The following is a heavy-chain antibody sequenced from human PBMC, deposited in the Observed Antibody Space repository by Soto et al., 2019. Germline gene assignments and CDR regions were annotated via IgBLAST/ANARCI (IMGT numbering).Heavy chain of an antibody. J-gene: IGHJ4*02. Sequence: QITLKESGPTLVKPTQTLTLTCTFSGFSLSTSGVGVGWIRQPPGKALEWLALIYWDDDKRYSPSLKRRLTITKDTSNNQVVLTMTNMDPVDTATYYCAHRPSYCSGGSCYSGFDYWGQGTLVTVSS. CDR1: GFSLSTSGVG. CDR3: AHRPSYCSGGSCYSGFDY. V-gene: IGHV2-5*02. CDR2: IYWDDDK. D-gene: IGHD2-15*01.